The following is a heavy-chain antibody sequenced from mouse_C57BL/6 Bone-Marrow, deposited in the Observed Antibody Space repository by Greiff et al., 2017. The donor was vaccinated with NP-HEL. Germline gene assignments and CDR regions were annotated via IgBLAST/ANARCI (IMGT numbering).Heavy chain of an antibody. CDR2: IWSGGST. Sequence: VMLVESGPGLVQPSQSLSITCTVSGFSLTSYGVHWVRQSPGKGLEWLGVIWSGGSTDYNAAFISRLSISKDNSKSQVFFKMNSLQADDTAIYYCAREGDYYGSIDYWGQGTTLTVSS. D-gene: IGHD1-1*01. CDR3: AREGDYYGSIDY. J-gene: IGHJ2*01. CDR1: GFSLTSYG. V-gene: IGHV2-2*01.